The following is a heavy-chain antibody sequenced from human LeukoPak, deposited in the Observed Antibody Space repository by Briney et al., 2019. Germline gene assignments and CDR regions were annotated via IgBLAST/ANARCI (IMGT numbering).Heavy chain of an antibody. CDR2: INPNSGGT. CDR3: ARGLRGSPAFDY. CDR1: GYTFTGYY. Sequence: ASVKVSCKASGYTFTGYYMHWVRQAPGQGLEWMGWINPNSGGTNYAQKFQGRVTMTRNTSINTACMELSRLRSDDTAVYYCARGLRGSPAFDYWGQGTLVTVSS. J-gene: IGHJ4*02. V-gene: IGHV1-2*02. D-gene: IGHD2-2*01.